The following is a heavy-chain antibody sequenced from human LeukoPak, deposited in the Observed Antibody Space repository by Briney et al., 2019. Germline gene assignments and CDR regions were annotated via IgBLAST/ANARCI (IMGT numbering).Heavy chain of an antibody. CDR2: ISAYNGNT. V-gene: IGHV1-18*01. D-gene: IGHD6-13*01. Sequence: ASVKVSCKASGYTFTSYGISWVRQAPGQGLEWMGWISAYNGNTNYAQKFQGRVTMTADTSTSTAYMELRSLRSDDTAVYYCAREGSSWYEFGYWGQGTLVTVSS. CDR3: AREGSSWYEFGY. J-gene: IGHJ4*02. CDR1: GYTFTSYG.